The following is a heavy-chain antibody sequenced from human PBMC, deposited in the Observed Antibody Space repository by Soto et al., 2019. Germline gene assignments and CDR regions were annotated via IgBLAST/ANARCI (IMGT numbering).Heavy chain of an antibody. Sequence: SETLSLTCTVSGGSISSSSYYWGWIRQPPGKGLEWIGSIYYSGSTYYNPSLKSRVTISVDTSKNQFSLKLSSVTAADTAVYYCARGITIFGVVIVTWFDPWGQGTLVTVSS. CDR3: ARGITIFGVVIVTWFDP. CDR2: IYYSGST. D-gene: IGHD3-3*01. V-gene: IGHV4-39*01. CDR1: GGSISSSSYY. J-gene: IGHJ5*02.